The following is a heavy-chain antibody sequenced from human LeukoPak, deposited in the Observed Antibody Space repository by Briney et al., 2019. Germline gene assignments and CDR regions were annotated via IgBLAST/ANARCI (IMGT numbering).Heavy chain of an antibody. Sequence: GGSLRLSCAASGFTFSSYGMHWVRQAPGKGLEWVAVIWYDGSNKCYADSVKGRFTISRDNSKNTLYLQMNSLRAEDTAVYYCARDEGRYCSSTSCYGEGWCWGQGTLVTVSS. CDR3: ARDEGRYCSSTSCYGEGWC. V-gene: IGHV3-33*01. J-gene: IGHJ4*02. CDR2: IWYDGSNK. D-gene: IGHD2-2*01. CDR1: GFTFSSYG.